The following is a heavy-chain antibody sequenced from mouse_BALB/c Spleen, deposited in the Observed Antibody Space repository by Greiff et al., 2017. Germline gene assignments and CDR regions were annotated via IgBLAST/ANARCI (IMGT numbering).Heavy chain of an antibody. V-gene: IGHV3-6*02. CDR3: AEITTVVHAMDY. J-gene: IGHJ4*01. Sequence: EVHLVESGPGLVKPSQSLSLTCSVTGYSITSGYYWNWIRQFPGNKLEWMGYISYDGSNNYNPSLKNRISITRDTSKNQFFLKLNSVTTEDTATYYCAEITTVVHAMDYWGQGTSVTVSS. CDR2: ISYDGSN. D-gene: IGHD1-1*01. CDR1: GYSITSGYY.